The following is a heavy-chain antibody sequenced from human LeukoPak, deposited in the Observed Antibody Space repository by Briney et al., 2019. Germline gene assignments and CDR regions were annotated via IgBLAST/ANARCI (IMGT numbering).Heavy chain of an antibody. D-gene: IGHD4-17*01. CDR2: IYYTGST. Sequence: SETLSLTCTVSGGSVSSGSYYWSWIRQPPGKGLEWIGNIYYTGSTNYNPSLKSRVTISVDTSKNQFSLKLSSVTAADTAVYYCARGPPDGDYFDYWGQGTQVTVSS. CDR1: GGSVSSGSYY. J-gene: IGHJ4*02. V-gene: IGHV4-61*01. CDR3: ARGPPDGDYFDY.